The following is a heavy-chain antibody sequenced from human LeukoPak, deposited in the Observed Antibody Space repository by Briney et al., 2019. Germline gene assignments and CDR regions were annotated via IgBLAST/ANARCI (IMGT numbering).Heavy chain of an antibody. CDR3: AKDRASAGTDYFDY. CDR2: TWYGGSNE. D-gene: IGHD6-13*01. J-gene: IGHJ4*02. V-gene: IGHV3-33*06. Sequence: GGSLRLSCAASGFTFRSYGMHWVRQAPGKGLEWVAATWYGGSNEYYADSVKGRLTIYRDNSKNTLYLQMNSLRAEDTAVYYCAKDRASAGTDYFDYWGQGALVTVSS. CDR1: GFTFRSYG.